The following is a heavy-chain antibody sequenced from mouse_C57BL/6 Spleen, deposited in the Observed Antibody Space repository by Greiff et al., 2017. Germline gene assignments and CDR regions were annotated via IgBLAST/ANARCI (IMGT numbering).Heavy chain of an antibody. V-gene: IGHV14-2*01. J-gene: IGHJ1*03. CDR3: SRREYFYYYGSSGFDV. CDR1: GFNIKDYY. D-gene: IGHD1-1*01. Sequence: VQLQQSGAELVKPGASVKLSCTASGFNIKDYYMHWVKQRTEQGLEWIGRIDPEDGETKYAPKFPGKATITADTSSTTAYLQLSSLTSEDPAVYYFSRREYFYYYGSSGFDVWGTGTTVTVSS. CDR2: IDPEDGET.